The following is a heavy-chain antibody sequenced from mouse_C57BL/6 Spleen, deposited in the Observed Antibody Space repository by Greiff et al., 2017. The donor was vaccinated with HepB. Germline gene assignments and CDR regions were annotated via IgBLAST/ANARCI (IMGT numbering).Heavy chain of an antibody. D-gene: IGHD1-1*01. J-gene: IGHJ2*01. CDR1: GYTFTSYW. Sequence: QVQLQQPGAELVRPGPSVKLSCKASGYTFTSYWMHWVKQRPGQGLEWIGVIDPSDSYTNYNQKFKGKATLTVDTSSSTAYMQLRSLTSVDSAVYFRARDYYGSSYDYFDYWGQGTTLTVSS. CDR3: ARDYYGSSYDYFDY. CDR2: IDPSDSYT. V-gene: IGHV1-59*01.